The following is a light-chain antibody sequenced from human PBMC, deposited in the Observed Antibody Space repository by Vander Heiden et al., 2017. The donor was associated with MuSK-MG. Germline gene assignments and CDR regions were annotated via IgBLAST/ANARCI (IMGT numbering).Light chain of an antibody. CDR3: QQSCSTPPLT. V-gene: IGKV1-39*01. CDR2: AAS. CDR1: KSISSY. Sequence: DIQMTHPPSSLSASLGDSSTITCRASKSISSYLNWYQQKPGKAPKLLLYAASSLQSGVPSRFSGSGSGTDFTLTISSRQPEDFATYYCQQSCSTPPLTFGGGTKVEIK. J-gene: IGKJ4*01.